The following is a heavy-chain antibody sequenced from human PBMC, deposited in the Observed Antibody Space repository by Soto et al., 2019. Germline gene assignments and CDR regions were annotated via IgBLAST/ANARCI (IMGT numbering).Heavy chain of an antibody. CDR3: ARKGAARPVNSWFDP. CDR1: GGSFSGYY. CDR2: IHHSGST. Sequence: SETLSLTCAVYGGSFSGYYWSWLRQPPGKGLEWIGEIHHSGSTNYNPSLKSRVTISVDTSKNQFSLKLRSVTAADTAVYYCARKGAARPVNSWFDPWGQGTLVTVSS. V-gene: IGHV4-34*01. J-gene: IGHJ5*02. D-gene: IGHD6-6*01.